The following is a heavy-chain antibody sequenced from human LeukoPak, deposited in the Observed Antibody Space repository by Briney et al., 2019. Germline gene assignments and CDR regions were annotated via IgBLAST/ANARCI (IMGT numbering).Heavy chain of an antibody. CDR3: ATPLDYYDSSGHHQGGD. CDR2: ISGSAHKI. V-gene: IGHV3-23*01. Sequence: PGGSLRLSCVVSGSTFSDYAMSWVRQAPEKGLDWVSVISGSAHKIRYADSVKGRFTISRDNSENTVYLQMNNLRAEDTALYYCATPLDYYDSSGHHQGGDWGQGTLVTVSS. J-gene: IGHJ4*02. D-gene: IGHD3-22*01. CDR1: GSTFSDYA.